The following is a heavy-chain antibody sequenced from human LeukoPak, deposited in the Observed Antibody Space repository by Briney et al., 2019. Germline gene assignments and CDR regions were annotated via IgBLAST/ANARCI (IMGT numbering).Heavy chain of an antibody. CDR3: ARLKQWLVRDYYYYGMDV. CDR1: GFTFSSYW. CDR2: IKQDGSEK. D-gene: IGHD6-19*01. Sequence: GGSLRLSCAASGFTFSSYWMSWVRQAPGKGLEWVANIKQDGSEKYYVDSVKGRFTISRDNTKNSLYLQMNSLRAEDTAVHYCARLKQWLVRDYYYYGMDVWGQGTTVTVSS. J-gene: IGHJ6*02. V-gene: IGHV3-7*01.